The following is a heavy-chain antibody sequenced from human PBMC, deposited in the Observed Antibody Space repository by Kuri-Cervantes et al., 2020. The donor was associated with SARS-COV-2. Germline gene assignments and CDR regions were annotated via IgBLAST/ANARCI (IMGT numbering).Heavy chain of an antibody. CDR1: GFTFSSYA. Sequence: GESLKISCAASGFTFSSYAMTWVRQAPGKGLEWVSIISGSGTRTYYADSVKGRFTISRDNSKNTLYLQMNSLRAEDTAVYYCARGFTYGAVAGFGAFDIWGQGTMVTVSS. CDR2: ISGSGTRT. CDR3: ARGFTYGAVAGFGAFDI. J-gene: IGHJ3*02. D-gene: IGHD6-19*01. V-gene: IGHV3-23*01.